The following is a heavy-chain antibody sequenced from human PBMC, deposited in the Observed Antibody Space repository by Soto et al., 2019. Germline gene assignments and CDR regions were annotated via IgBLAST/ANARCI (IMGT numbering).Heavy chain of an antibody. Sequence: PSETLSLTCTVSGGSISSYYWSWIRQPPGKGLEWIGYIYYSGSANYNPSLKSRVTISVDTSKNQFSLKLSSVTAADTAVYYCERDLDYWGQGTLVTVSS. J-gene: IGHJ4*02. CDR3: ERDLDY. CDR1: GGSISSYY. CDR2: IYYSGSA. V-gene: IGHV4-59*01.